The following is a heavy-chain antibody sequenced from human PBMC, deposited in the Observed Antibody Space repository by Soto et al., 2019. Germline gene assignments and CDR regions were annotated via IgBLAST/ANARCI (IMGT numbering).Heavy chain of an antibody. V-gene: IGHV3-23*01. CDR3: AKTTDGWFSAFDI. CDR2: ISGSGTTA. J-gene: IGHJ3*02. D-gene: IGHD6-19*01. CDR1: GFIFSSYA. Sequence: PGGSLILSCAASGFIFSSYAMSWVRQAPGKGLEWVSAISGSGTTAYYADSVKGRFTFSRDNSKKTMYLQMNSLRAEDTAVYYCAKTTDGWFSAFDIWGQGTMVTVSS.